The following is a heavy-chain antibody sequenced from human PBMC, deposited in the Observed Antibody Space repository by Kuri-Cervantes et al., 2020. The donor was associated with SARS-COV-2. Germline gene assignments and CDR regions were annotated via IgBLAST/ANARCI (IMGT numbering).Heavy chain of an antibody. CDR3: AKEAMTTVTYYFDN. V-gene: IGHV3-23*01. Sequence: GESLKISCAAAGFRFTYAMSWVRQAPGKGLEWVSAISGRSSGDKTYYADSVKGRFTISIDHSKNTVYLQMDSLRVEDTAIYYCAKEAMTTVTYYFDNWGQGTRVTVSS. D-gene: IGHD4-17*01. J-gene: IGHJ4*02. CDR1: GFRFTYA. CDR2: ISGRSSGDKT.